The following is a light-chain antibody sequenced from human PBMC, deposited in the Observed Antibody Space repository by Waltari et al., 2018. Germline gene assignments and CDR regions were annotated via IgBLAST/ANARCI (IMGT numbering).Light chain of an antibody. Sequence: QSALTQPPSASGSPGQSVTISCTGTSADVGGYNYVSWYQQHPGKAPKLLIYEVSKRPSGVPGRFSGSKSCNTAYLTVSGLQAEDEADYYCSSFAGGKYVFGTGTRIAV. J-gene: IGLJ1*01. CDR1: SADVGGYNY. CDR2: EVS. V-gene: IGLV2-8*01. CDR3: SSFAGGKYV.